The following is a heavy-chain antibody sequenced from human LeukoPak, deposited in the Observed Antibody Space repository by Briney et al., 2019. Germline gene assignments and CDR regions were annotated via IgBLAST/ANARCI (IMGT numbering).Heavy chain of an antibody. Sequence: GASVKVSCKASGYTFTSYAMHWVRQAPGRGLEWMGWITPGGGANFPQKFQGRVAITWDTSITTAYMDLSRLTSDDTAVYYCARDRYGDGFAHFDYWGQGALVTVSS. D-gene: IGHD5-24*01. J-gene: IGHJ4*02. V-gene: IGHV1-2*02. CDR2: ITPGGGA. CDR3: ARDRYGDGFAHFDY. CDR1: GYTFTSYA.